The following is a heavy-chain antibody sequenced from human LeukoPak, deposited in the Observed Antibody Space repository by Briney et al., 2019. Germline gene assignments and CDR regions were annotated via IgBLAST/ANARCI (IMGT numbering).Heavy chain of an antibody. CDR2: IYHSGST. CDR3: ARGYYDILTGP. D-gene: IGHD3-9*01. V-gene: IGHV4-30-2*01. J-gene: IGHJ5*02. Sequence: SETLSLTCAVSGGSISSGGYSWSWIRQPPGKGLEWIGYIYHSGSTYYNPSLKSRVTISVDRSKNQFSLKPSSVTAADTAVYYCARGYYDILTGPWGQGTLVTVSS. CDR1: GGSISSGGYS.